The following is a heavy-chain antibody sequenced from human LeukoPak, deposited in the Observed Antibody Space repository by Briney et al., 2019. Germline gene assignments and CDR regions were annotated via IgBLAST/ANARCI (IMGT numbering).Heavy chain of an antibody. V-gene: IGHV4-39*07. J-gene: IGHJ3*02. Sequence: SETLSLTCTVSGGSISSGSYYWGWIRQPPGKGLEWIGSIYYSGSTYYNPSLKSRVTISVDTSKNQFSLKLSSVTAADTAVYYCAIRDGDYYDSSGYYYGRAFDIWGQGTMVTVSS. CDR2: IYYSGST. D-gene: IGHD3-22*01. CDR1: GGSISSGSYY. CDR3: AIRDGDYYDSSGYYYGRAFDI.